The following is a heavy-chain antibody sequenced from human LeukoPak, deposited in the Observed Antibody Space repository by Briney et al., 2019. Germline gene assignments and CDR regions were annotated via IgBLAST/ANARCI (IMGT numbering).Heavy chain of an antibody. J-gene: IGHJ4*02. Sequence: SETLSPTCGVSGGSITSTNWWSWVRQPPGQGLEWIGEVSLSGLTNYNPSLSSRVIMALDTSKNHLSLHLTSVTAADTAVYYCSRENGAFSPFGYWGQGYLVTVPS. CDR3: SRENGAFSPFGY. CDR1: GGSITSTNW. D-gene: IGHD2-8*01. V-gene: IGHV4-4*02. CDR2: VSLSGLT.